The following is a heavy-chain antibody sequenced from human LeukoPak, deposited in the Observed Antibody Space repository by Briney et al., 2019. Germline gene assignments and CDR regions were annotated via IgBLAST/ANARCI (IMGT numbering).Heavy chain of an antibody. CDR1: GGSINSGSYY. V-gene: IGHV4-61*09. D-gene: IGHD3-16*02. CDR2: IYTTGST. J-gene: IGHJ4*02. CDR3: ARSDIWGSYRFLDY. Sequence: PSQTLSLTCTVSGGSINSGSYYWNWIRQSAGKGLEWIGHIYTTGSTNYSPSLRSRVTISLDTSKNQFSLKLNSVTAADTAVYYCARSDIWGSYRFLDYWGQGALVTVSS.